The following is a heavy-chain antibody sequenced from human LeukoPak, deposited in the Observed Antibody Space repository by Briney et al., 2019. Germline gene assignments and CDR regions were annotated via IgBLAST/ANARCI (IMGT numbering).Heavy chain of an antibody. J-gene: IGHJ4*02. CDR1: GFTFSSYE. Sequence: PGGSLRLSCAASGFTFSSYEMNWVRQAPGKGLEWVSYISSSGSTIYYADSVKGRFTISRDNAKNSLYLQMSSLRAEDTAVYYCARDGFVYDSSGYRLFNCWGQGTLVTVSS. V-gene: IGHV3-48*03. D-gene: IGHD3-22*01. CDR3: ARDGFVYDSSGYRLFNC. CDR2: ISSSGSTI.